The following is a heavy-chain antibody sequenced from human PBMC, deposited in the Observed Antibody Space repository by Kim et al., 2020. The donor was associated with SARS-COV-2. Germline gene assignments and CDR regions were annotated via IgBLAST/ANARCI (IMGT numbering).Heavy chain of an antibody. V-gene: IGHV4-4*02. Sequence: PSLKSRVTISVDKSKNQFSLKLSSVTAADTAVYYCARAYYDSSGYYRFDYWGQGTLVTVSS. CDR3: ARAYYDSSGYYRFDY. D-gene: IGHD3-22*01. J-gene: IGHJ4*02.